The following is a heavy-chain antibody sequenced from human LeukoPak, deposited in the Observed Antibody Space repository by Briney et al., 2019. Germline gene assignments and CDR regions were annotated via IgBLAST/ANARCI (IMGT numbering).Heavy chain of an antibody. V-gene: IGHV4-30-4*08. J-gene: IGHJ5*02. D-gene: IGHD6-19*01. CDR3: VKAPTVAGSYGWFDP. CDR2: IYSGGRT. Sequence: SETLSLTCTVSGGSITSGNNYWNWIRQSPGKGLEWIGFIYSGGRTNYNPFLRSRVVISADTSKNQISLRVDPMTAADTAVYYCVKAPTVAGSYGWFDPWGQGTLVTVSS. CDR1: GGSITSGNNY.